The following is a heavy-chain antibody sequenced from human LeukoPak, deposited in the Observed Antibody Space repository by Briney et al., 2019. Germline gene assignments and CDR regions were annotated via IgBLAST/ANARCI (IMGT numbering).Heavy chain of an antibody. CDR1: GFTFSSYE. Sequence: PGGSLRLSCAASGFTFSSYEMNWVRQAPGKGLEWVSYISSIGSTIYYADSVKGRFTISRDNAKNSLYLQMNSLRAEDTAVYYCAREDSYSRYFDYWGQGTLVTVSS. CDR2: ISSIGSTI. CDR3: AREDSYSRYFDY. V-gene: IGHV3-48*03. D-gene: IGHD1-26*01. J-gene: IGHJ4*03.